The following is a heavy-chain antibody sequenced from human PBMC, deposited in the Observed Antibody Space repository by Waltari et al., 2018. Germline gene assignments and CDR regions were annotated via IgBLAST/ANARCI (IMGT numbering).Heavy chain of an antibody. CDR1: GFTFRNYW. J-gene: IGHJ4*02. Sequence: EVQLVESGGGLVQPGGSLRLSCAASGFTFRNYWMSWVRQAPGKGLEWVANIRQDGKWKHYGDSVKGRFTISRDNAKNSLFLQMNSLRAEDTAVYYCAKDQGSHVDIVSTGYFDYWGQGTLVTVSS. CDR2: IRQDGKWK. D-gene: IGHD5-12*01. CDR3: AKDQGSHVDIVSTGYFDY. V-gene: IGHV3-7*03.